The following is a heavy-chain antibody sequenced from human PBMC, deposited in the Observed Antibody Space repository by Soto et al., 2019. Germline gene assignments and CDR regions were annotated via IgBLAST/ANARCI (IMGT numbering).Heavy chain of an antibody. CDR2: IYYSEST. CDR1: GGYISSYY. Sequence: SETLSLTCTVSGGYISSYYWSWIRQPPGKGLEWIGYIYYSESTNYNPSLKSRVTISLDTSKNQFSLKLSSVTAADTAVYYCARDRMYDSSGYYYPHCDYWGQGTLVTVSS. J-gene: IGHJ4*02. D-gene: IGHD3-22*01. V-gene: IGHV4-59*12. CDR3: ARDRMYDSSGYYYPHCDY.